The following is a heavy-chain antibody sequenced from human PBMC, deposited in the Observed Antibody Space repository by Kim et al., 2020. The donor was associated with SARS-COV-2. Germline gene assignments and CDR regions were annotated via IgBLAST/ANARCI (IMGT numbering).Heavy chain of an antibody. J-gene: IGHJ2*01. Sequence: SVKVSCKASGGTFSSYAISWVRQAPGQGLEWMGGIIPIFGTANYAQKFQGRVTITADESTSTAYMELSSLRSEDTAVYYCASGDHDYGGLMGYFDLWGRGTLVTVSS. V-gene: IGHV1-69*13. D-gene: IGHD4-17*01. CDR1: GGTFSSYA. CDR3: ASGDHDYGGLMGYFDL. CDR2: IIPIFGTA.